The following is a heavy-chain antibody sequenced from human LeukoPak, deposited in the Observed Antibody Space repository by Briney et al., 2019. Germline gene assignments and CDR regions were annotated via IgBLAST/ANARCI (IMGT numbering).Heavy chain of an antibody. V-gene: IGHV4-39*01. J-gene: IGHJ6*03. D-gene: IGHD1-20*01. CDR3: ARTDYNYSGYYYYYHMDV. CDR1: GDSVSTATYF. CDR2: IFYSGST. Sequence: SETLSLTCSVSGDSVSTATYFWGWIRQSPGKGLQWIGYIFYSGSTYYNPSLRSRVTISVDTSKNQFSLRLSSVTAADTAVYYCARTDYNYSGYYYYYHMDVWGKGTTVTVSS.